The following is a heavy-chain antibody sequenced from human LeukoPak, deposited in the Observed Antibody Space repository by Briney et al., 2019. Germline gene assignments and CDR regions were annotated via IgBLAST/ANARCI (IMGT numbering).Heavy chain of an antibody. CDR1: GYTFTSYD. Sequence: ASVKVSCKASGYTFTSYDINWVRQATGQGLEWMGWINPNSGNTGYAQKFQGRVTMTRNTSISTAYMELSSLRSEDTAVYYCARVKGSSGWSRPAGYYYYGMDVWGQGTTVTVSS. CDR2: INPNSGNT. D-gene: IGHD6-19*01. CDR3: ARVKGSSGWSRPAGYYYYGMDV. J-gene: IGHJ6*02. V-gene: IGHV1-8*01.